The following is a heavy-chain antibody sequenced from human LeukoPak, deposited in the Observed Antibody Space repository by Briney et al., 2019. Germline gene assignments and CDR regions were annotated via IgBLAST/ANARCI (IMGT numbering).Heavy chain of an antibody. D-gene: IGHD3-10*01. J-gene: IGHJ4*02. CDR2: INEDGSAQ. Sequence: PGRSLRLSCAASGFIISDYWMNWVRQVPGKGLEWVANINEDGSAQAYVDSVRGRFTISRDNAKNSVYLQMNSLRVEDTAVYYCASRESSMARSHWGQGTLVTVS. CDR1: GFIISDYW. CDR3: ASRESSMARSH. V-gene: IGHV3-7*01.